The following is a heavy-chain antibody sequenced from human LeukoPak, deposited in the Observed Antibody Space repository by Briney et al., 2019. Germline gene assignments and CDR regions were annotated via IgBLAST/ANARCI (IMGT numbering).Heavy chain of an antibody. J-gene: IGHJ5*02. Sequence: TSSETLSLTCTVSGGSISSGGYYWSWIRQHPGKGLEWIGYIYYSGSTYYNPSLKSRVTISVDTSKNQFSLKLSSVTAADTAVYYCARMDEAWFDPWGQGTLVTVSS. D-gene: IGHD3/OR15-3a*01. CDR2: IYYSGST. CDR1: GGSISSGGYY. V-gene: IGHV4-31*03. CDR3: ARMDEAWFDP.